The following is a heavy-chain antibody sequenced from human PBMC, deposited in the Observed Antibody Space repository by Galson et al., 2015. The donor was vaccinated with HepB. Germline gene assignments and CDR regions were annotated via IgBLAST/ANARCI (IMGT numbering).Heavy chain of an antibody. CDR1: GFTFSSYA. CDR3: ARDGDSSGYKYYFDY. CDR2: ISYDGSNK. Sequence: SLRLSCAASGFTFSSYAMHWVRQAPGKGLEWVAVISYDGSNKYYADSVKGRFTISRDNSKNTLYLQMNSLRAEDTAVYYCARDGDSSGYKYYFDYWGQGTLVTVSS. J-gene: IGHJ4*02. V-gene: IGHV3-30*04. D-gene: IGHD3-22*01.